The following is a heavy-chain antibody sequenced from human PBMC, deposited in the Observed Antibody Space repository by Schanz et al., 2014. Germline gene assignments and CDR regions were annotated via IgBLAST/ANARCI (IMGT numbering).Heavy chain of an antibody. CDR2: ITYNGGTI. V-gene: IGHV3-48*01. D-gene: IGHD5-12*01. J-gene: IGHJ4*02. CDR1: GFTFSSYS. CDR3: ARKVVATIGGYYDN. Sequence: VQLVESGGGLVQPGGSLRLSCAASGFTFSSYSMNWVRQAPGKGLEWISYITYNGGTIYYADSVRGRFTISRDNAENTLFLQMNSLRAEDTAVYYCARKVVATIGGYYDNWGQGTLVIVSS.